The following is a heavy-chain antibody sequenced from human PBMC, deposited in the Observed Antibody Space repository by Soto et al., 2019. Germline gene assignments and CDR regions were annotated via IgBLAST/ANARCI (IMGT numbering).Heavy chain of an antibody. D-gene: IGHD6-19*01. J-gene: IGHJ5*02. CDR3: ARDQSSGWGVIDR. CDR1: GFTFSSCG. Sequence: QVQVVESGGGVVQPGRSLRLSCAASGFTFSSCGMHWVRQAPGKGLEWVAVIWYDATNKYYADSVKGRFTISRDNSKNTVYLQMSSLRAEDTAVYVCARDQSSGWGVIDRWGQGTLVTVSS. CDR2: IWYDATNK. V-gene: IGHV3-33*01.